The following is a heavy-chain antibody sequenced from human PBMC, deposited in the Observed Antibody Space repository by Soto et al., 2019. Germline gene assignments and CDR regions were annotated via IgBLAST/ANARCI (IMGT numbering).Heavy chain of an antibody. CDR1: GYTFTSYA. CDR2: INAGNGNK. Sequence: QVQLVQSGAEVKKPGASVKVSCKASGYTFTSYAMHWVRQAPGQRLEGMGWINAGNGNKKYSQKFQDRVTITRDTSASTAYIELSSLRSEDTAVYYFASSSSSWLTFDYWGQGTLVTVSS. J-gene: IGHJ4*02. CDR3: ASSSSSWLTFDY. V-gene: IGHV1-3*01. D-gene: IGHD6-13*01.